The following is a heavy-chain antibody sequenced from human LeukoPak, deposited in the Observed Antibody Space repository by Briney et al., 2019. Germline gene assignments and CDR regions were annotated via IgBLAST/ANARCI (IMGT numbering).Heavy chain of an antibody. CDR2: RCYGGSTN. CDR3: ARDGGYLNKYYFDY. D-gene: IGHD5-18*01. V-gene: IGHV3-33*01. CDR1: GFTFSSYV. Sequence: GRSLRLSCAASGFTFSSYVMHGVRPAPGEGGEWVAVRCYGGSTNYSAASEKGRFTITRNNYKTPLQLQMNRRRAEDTAVYYCARDGGYLNKYYFDYWGQGTLVTVSS. J-gene: IGHJ4*02.